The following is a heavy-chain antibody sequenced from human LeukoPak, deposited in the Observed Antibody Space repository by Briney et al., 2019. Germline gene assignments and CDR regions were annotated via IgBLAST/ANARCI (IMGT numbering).Heavy chain of an antibody. J-gene: IGHJ4*02. CDR1: GGSISSYY. Sequence: PSETLSLTCTVSGGSISSYYWSWIRQPPGKGLEWIGYIYTSGSTNYNPSLKSRVTISVDTSKNQFSLKLRSVTAADTAVYYCARGSNGWYYFDYWGQGTLVTVSP. V-gene: IGHV4-4*09. CDR3: ARGSNGWYYFDY. CDR2: IYTSGST. D-gene: IGHD6-19*01.